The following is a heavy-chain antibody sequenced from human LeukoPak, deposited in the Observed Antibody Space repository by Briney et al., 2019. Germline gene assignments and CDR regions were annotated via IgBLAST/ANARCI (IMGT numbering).Heavy chain of an antibody. V-gene: IGHV3-23*01. Sequence: GGSLRLSCAASGFTFSSYAMSWVRQAPGKGLEWVSAISGSGGSTYYADSVKGRFTISRDNSKNTLYLQMNSLRAEDTAVYYCAIAVYYYDSSVGDAFDIWGQGTMVTVSS. J-gene: IGHJ3*02. CDR1: GFTFSSYA. D-gene: IGHD3-22*01. CDR3: AIAVYYYDSSVGDAFDI. CDR2: ISGSGGST.